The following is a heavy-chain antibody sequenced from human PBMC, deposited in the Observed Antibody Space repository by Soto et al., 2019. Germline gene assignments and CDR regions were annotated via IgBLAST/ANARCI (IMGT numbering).Heavy chain of an antibody. V-gene: IGHV4-39*01. CDR3: ARSYGDYFFDS. CDR1: GGAITGSTYY. J-gene: IGHJ4*02. CDR2: KSYSGSYGGSG. D-gene: IGHD4-17*01. Sequence: SETLSLTCTVSGGAITGSTYYWGWVRQPPGKGLEWIGSKSYSGSYGGSGYYNTSLKSRVTISVDSSTKQFSLKVNSVTAADTAVYFCARSYGDYFFDSWGQGILVTVSS.